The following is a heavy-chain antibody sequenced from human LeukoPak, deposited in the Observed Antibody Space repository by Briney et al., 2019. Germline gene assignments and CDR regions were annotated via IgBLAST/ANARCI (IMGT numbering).Heavy chain of an antibody. D-gene: IGHD2-15*01. Sequence: SVKVSCKASGGTFSSYAISWVRQAPGQGLEWMGGIIPIFGTANYAQKFQGRVTITADESTSTAYMELSSLRSEDTAVYYCATGRYCSGGSCYSEGFNYYYYMDVWGKGTTVTISS. CDR2: IIPIFGTA. V-gene: IGHV1-69*13. J-gene: IGHJ6*03. CDR1: GGTFSSYA. CDR3: ATGRYCSGGSCYSEGFNYYYYMDV.